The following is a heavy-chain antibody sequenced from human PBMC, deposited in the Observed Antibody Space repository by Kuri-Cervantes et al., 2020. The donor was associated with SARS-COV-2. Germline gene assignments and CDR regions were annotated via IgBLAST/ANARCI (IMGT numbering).Heavy chain of an antibody. V-gene: IGHV4-39*01. CDR2: IYYSGST. CDR3: ATHYDFWSAFDY. CDR1: GGSISSSSYY. J-gene: IGHJ4*02. D-gene: IGHD3-3*01. Sequence: GSLRLSCTVSGGSISSSSYYWGWIRQPLGKGLEWIGSIYYSGSTYYNPSLKSRVTISVDTSKNQFSLKLSSVTAADTAVYYCATHYDFWSAFDYWGQGTLVTVSS.